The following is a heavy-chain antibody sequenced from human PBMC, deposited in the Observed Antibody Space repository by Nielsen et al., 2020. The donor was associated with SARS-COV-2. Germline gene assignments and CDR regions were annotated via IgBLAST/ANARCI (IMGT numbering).Heavy chain of an antibody. CDR2: ISSSGSTI. CDR1: GFTFSDYY. J-gene: IGHJ4*02. D-gene: IGHD3-3*01. V-gene: IGHV3-11*04. CDR3: AREAAYDFWSGYSYYFDY. Sequence: GGSLRLSCAASGFTFSDYYMSWIRQAPGKGLEWVSYISSSGSTIYYADSVKGRFTISRDNAKNSLYLQMNSLRAEDTAVYYCAREAAYDFWSGYSYYFDYWGQGTLVTVSS.